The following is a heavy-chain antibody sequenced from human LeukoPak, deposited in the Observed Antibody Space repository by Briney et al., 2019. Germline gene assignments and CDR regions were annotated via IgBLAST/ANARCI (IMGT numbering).Heavy chain of an antibody. J-gene: IGHJ3*02. Sequence: GGSLRLSCAASEFTFSNYVMTWVRQAAGKGLEWVGRIRSKRNNYATAYSASVKGRFTISRDDSKNTVYLHMDSLKTEDTALYYCSRLEDSSPIEVALDIWGQGTVVTVSS. CDR2: IRSKRNNYAT. D-gene: IGHD6-13*01. V-gene: IGHV3-73*01. CDR3: SRLEDSSPIEVALDI. CDR1: EFTFSNYV.